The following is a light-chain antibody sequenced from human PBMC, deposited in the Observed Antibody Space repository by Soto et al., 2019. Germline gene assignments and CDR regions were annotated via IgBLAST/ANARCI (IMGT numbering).Light chain of an antibody. CDR3: SSYTTRSTRV. J-gene: IGLJ3*02. V-gene: IGLV2-14*01. Sequence: QSALTQPASVSGSPGQSITISCTGTSSDVGGYNYVSWYQQHPGKAPKLMIYEVSNRPSGVSNRFSGPKSGNTASLTISGLQAEDEAVYYCSSYTTRSTRVFGGGTQLTVL. CDR1: SSDVGGYNY. CDR2: EVS.